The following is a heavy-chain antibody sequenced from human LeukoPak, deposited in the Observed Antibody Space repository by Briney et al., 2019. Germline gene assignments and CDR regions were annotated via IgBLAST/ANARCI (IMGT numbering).Heavy chain of an antibody. CDR2: ISTSGGST. J-gene: IGHJ6*03. D-gene: IGHD1-7*01. CDR3: AKGGLAGTVYYYYMDV. CDR1: GFTFSSYA. Sequence: GGSLRLSCAASGFTFSSYAMSWVRQAPGKGLEWVSTISTSGGSTYYADSVKGRFTISRDNSKNTLYLQMHSLRAEDTAVYYCAKGGLAGTVYYYYMDVWGKGTTVTVSS. V-gene: IGHV3-23*01.